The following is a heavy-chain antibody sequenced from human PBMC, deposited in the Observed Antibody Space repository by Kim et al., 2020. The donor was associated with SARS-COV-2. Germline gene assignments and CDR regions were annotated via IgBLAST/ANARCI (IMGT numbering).Heavy chain of an antibody. J-gene: IGHJ4*02. D-gene: IGHD3-10*01. V-gene: IGHV1-46*01. CDR3: ARDPGAIGNFDY. Sequence: YAQTFRGRGNMTRAPSTNTVYMELSSLRSDDTAVYFCARDPGAIGNFDYWGQGTLVTVSS.